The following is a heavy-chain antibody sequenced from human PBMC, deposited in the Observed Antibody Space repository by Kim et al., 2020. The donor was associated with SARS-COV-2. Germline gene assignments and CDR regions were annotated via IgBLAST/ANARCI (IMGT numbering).Heavy chain of an antibody. CDR2: ARNRAESYST. CDR1: GFRFSDYN. CDR3: ARGFKFGFDS. D-gene: IGHD3-16*01. Sequence: GGSLRLSCEASGFRFSDYNMNWVRQAPGKGLERVGRARNRAESYSTDYAVSVKGRFSISRDESKNSLSLQMNSLISEYTAVYYCARGFKFGFDSWGQG. V-gene: IGHV3-72*01. J-gene: IGHJ4*02.